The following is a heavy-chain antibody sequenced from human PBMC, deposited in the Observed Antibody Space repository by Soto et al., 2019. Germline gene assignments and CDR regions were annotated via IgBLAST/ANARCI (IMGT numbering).Heavy chain of an antibody. J-gene: IGHJ4*02. V-gene: IGHV1-18*01. CDR3: ARDLVSGSDFWRAYNGGYFDY. CDR2: ISPYNGNT. Sequence: QVQLVQSGAEVKRPGASVKVSCKASGYTFRNYGITWVRQAPGQGLEWMAWISPYNGNTNDAQDLQGRVTMTTDTSKSTAYMELRSLTSEGTAMYYCARDLVSGSDFWRAYNGGYFDYWGQGTLVTVSS. CDR1: GYTFRNYG. D-gene: IGHD3-3*01.